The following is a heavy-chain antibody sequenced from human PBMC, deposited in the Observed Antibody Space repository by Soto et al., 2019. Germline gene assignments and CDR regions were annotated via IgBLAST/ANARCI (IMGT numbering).Heavy chain of an antibody. D-gene: IGHD3-22*01. CDR3: ARGSQEGYYDSSGYYFAPRTSHLFDY. J-gene: IGHJ4*02. CDR1: GGSFSGYY. V-gene: IGHV4-34*01. CDR2: INHSGST. Sequence: SETLSLTCAVYGGSFSGYYWSWIRQPPGKGLEWIGEINHSGSTNYNPSLKSRVTISVDTSKNQFSLKLSSVTAADTAVYYCARGSQEGYYDSSGYYFAPRTSHLFDYWGQGTLVTVSS.